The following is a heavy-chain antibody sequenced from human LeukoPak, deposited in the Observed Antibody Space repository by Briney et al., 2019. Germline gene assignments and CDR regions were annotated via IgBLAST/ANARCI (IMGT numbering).Heavy chain of an antibody. CDR2: INHSGST. CDR1: RGSFSGYY. J-gene: IGHJ5*02. Sequence: SETLSLTCAVYRGSFSGYYWSWIRQPPGKGLEWIGEINHSGSTNYNPSLKSRVTISVDTSKNQFSLKLSSVTAADTAVYYCARGVPGSALFDPWGQGTLVTVSS. V-gene: IGHV4-34*01. D-gene: IGHD6-6*01. CDR3: ARGVPGSALFDP.